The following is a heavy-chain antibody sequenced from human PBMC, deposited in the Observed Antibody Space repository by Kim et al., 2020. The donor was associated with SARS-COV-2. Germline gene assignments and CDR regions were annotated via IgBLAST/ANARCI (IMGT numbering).Heavy chain of an antibody. Sequence: SETLSLTCTVSGDSLSTSHWSWIRQAPGGGLEWIGNIFDSGNTNYNPSLKSRVIISVDTSKNHFSLKLISVTAAETAVYYCARITPRMGREGLPEYNWFDPWGQGTLVTVSS. D-gene: IGHD2-15*01. V-gene: IGHV4-59*01. J-gene: IGHJ5*02. CDR2: IFDSGNT. CDR3: ARITPRMGREGLPEYNWFDP. CDR1: GDSLSTSH.